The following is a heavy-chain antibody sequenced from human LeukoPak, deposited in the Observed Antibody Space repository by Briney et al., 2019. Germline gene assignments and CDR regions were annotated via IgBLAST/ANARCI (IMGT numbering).Heavy chain of an antibody. V-gene: IGHV3-21*01. Sequence: GGSLRLSCAASGFTFSSYSMNWVRPAPGKGLGWVSSISSSSSYIYYADSVKGRFTISRDNAKNSLYLQMNSLRAEDTAVYYCAREKIVGATLDAFDIWGQGTMVTVSS. CDR2: ISSSSSYI. CDR3: AREKIVGATLDAFDI. D-gene: IGHD1-26*01. J-gene: IGHJ3*02. CDR1: GFTFSSYS.